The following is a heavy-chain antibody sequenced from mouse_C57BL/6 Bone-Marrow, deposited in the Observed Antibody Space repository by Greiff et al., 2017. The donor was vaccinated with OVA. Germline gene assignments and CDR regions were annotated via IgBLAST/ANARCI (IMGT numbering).Heavy chain of an antibody. CDR3: ARRLRRGTWFAY. J-gene: IGHJ3*01. D-gene: IGHD2-4*01. CDR2: IYPGSGNT. Sequence: QVQLKQSGAELVRPGASVKLSCKASGYTFTDYYINWVKQRPGQGLEWIARIYPGSGNTYYNEKFKGKATLTAEKSSSTAYMQLSSLTSEDSAVYYCARRLRRGTWFAYWGQGTLVTVSA. CDR1: GYTFTDYY. V-gene: IGHV1-76*01.